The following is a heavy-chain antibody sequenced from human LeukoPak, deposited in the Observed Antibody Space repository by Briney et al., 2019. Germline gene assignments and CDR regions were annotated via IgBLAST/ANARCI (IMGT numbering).Heavy chain of an antibody. CDR1: GFTFSSYG. D-gene: IGHD5-24*01. Sequence: GGSLRLSCAASGFTFSSYGMHWVRQAPGKGLEWVAVIWYDGSNKYYADSVKGRFTISRDNSKNTLYLQMNSLRAEDTAVYYCARDRLEMATIGDFDYWGQGTLVTVSS. V-gene: IGHV3-33*01. CDR2: IWYDGSNK. CDR3: ARDRLEMATIGDFDY. J-gene: IGHJ4*02.